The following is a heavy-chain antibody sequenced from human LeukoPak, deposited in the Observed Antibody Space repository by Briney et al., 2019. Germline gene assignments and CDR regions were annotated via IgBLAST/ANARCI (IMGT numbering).Heavy chain of an antibody. Sequence: PGRSLRLSCAVSGFTYNDYAMHWVRQAPGRGLEWVSGISWNSGNIGYADSVKGRFTISRDNAKKSLYLQMNSLRADDTALYYFSKDKVDDIRGYYYRGAYFHHWGQGTLVTVSS. CDR2: ISWNSGNI. CDR1: GFTYNDYA. V-gene: IGHV3-9*01. CDR3: SKDKVDDIRGYYYRGAYFHH. J-gene: IGHJ1*01. D-gene: IGHD3-22*01.